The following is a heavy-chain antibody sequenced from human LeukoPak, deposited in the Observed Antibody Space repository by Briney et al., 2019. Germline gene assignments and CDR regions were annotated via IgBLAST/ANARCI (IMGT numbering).Heavy chain of an antibody. CDR1: GFTFSSYA. V-gene: IGHV3-23*01. D-gene: IGHD5-12*01. CDR3: ARDLRSGYSGYDPERSFDY. J-gene: IGHJ4*02. CDR2: ISGSGGST. Sequence: GGSLRLSCAASGFTFSSYAMSWVRQAPGKGLEWVSAISGSGGSTYYADSVKGRFTISRDNSKNTLYLQMNSLRAEDTAVYYCARDLRSGYSGYDPERSFDYWGQGTLVTVSS.